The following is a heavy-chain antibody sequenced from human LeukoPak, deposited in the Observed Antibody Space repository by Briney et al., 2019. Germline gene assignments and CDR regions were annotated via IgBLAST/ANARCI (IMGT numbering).Heavy chain of an antibody. V-gene: IGHV3-30*18. CDR3: AKGNDIGGYYYPHFDY. Sequence: GGSLRLSCAASGFTFSSYGMHWVRQAPGKGLEWVAVISSDGNTKNYVDSVKGRFTFSRDNSKNTLYLQMNSLRAEDTAVYYCAKGNDIGGYYYPHFDYWGQGTLVTVSS. J-gene: IGHJ4*02. D-gene: IGHD3-22*01. CDR2: ISSDGNTK. CDR1: GFTFSSYG.